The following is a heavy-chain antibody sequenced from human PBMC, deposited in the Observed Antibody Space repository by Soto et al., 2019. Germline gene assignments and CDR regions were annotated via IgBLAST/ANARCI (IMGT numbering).Heavy chain of an antibody. J-gene: IGHJ4*02. D-gene: IGHD6-19*01. CDR3: ARWWGSGWYFDY. Sequence: ASVKVSCKASGYTFTSYAMHWVRQAPGQRLEWMGWINAGNGNTKYSQKFQGRVTITRDTSASTAYMELSSLRSEDTAVYYCARWWGSGWYFDYWGQGTLVTVSS. V-gene: IGHV1-3*01. CDR1: GYTFTSYA. CDR2: INAGNGNT.